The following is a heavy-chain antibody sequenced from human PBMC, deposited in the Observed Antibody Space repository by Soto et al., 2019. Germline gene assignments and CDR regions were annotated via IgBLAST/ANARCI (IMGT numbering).Heavy chain of an antibody. Sequence: LRLSCSASGFTFSSYAMHWVRQAPGKGLEYVSGIRGNGDPPFYADSVKGRFTISRDNSRNTLYLQMSSLGADDTAVYYCVKSRGGNNFDFFDWGQGALVTVSS. CDR1: GFTFSSYA. CDR2: IRGNGDPP. V-gene: IGHV3-64D*06. D-gene: IGHD5-12*01. CDR3: VKSRGGNNFDFFD. J-gene: IGHJ4*02.